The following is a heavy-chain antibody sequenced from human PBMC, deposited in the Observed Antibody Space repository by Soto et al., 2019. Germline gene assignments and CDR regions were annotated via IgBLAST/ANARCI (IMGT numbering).Heavy chain of an antibody. CDR1: GFTFSSYW. J-gene: IGHJ6*02. D-gene: IGHD2-2*01. CDR3: ARDKRSYCSSTSCPYYYYYYGMDV. CDR2: IKQDGSEK. V-gene: IGHV3-7*01. Sequence: PGGSLRLSCAASGFTFSSYWMSWVRQAPGKGLEWVANIKQDGSEKYYVDSVKGRFTISRDNAKNSLYLQMNSLRAEDTAVYYCARDKRSYCSSTSCPYYYYYYGMDVWGQGTTVTVSS.